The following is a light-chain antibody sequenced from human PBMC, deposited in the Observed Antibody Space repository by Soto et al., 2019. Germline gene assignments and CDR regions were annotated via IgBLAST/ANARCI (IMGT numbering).Light chain of an antibody. Sequence: EVVLTQSPDTLSLSPGERATLSCRTSQTVSNKYLTWYQQKPGQPPRLLTYDASNRATGIPARFSGSGSGTDFTLTISSLEPEDFAVYYCQQRSKWPWTFGQGTKVDIK. J-gene: IGKJ1*01. CDR1: QTVSNKY. CDR2: DAS. CDR3: QQRSKWPWT. V-gene: IGKV3-11*01.